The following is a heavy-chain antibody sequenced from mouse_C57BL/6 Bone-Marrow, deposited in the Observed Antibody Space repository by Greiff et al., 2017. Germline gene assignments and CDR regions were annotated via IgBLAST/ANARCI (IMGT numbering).Heavy chain of an antibody. CDR1: GYTFTSYW. CDR3: AAYYGSSPFAY. V-gene: IGHV1-50*01. J-gene: IGHJ3*01. D-gene: IGHD1-1*01. CDR2: IDPSDSYT. Sequence: QVHVKQPGAELVKPGASVKLSCKASGYTFTSYWMQWVKQRPGQGLEWIGEIDPSDSYTNYNQKFKGKATLTVDTSSSTAYMQLSSLTSEDSAVYYCAAYYGSSPFAYWGQGTLVTVSA.